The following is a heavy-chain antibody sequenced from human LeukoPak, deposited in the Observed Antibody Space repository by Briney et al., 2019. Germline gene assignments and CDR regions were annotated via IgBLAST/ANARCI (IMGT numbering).Heavy chain of an antibody. CDR1: GFTFSSYA. CDR3: AKDVSGYYRTVDY. D-gene: IGHD3-22*01. CDR2: ISYDGSNK. J-gene: IGHJ4*02. Sequence: GGSLRLSCAASGFTFSSYAMHWVRQAPGKGLEWVAVISYDGSNKYYADSVKGRFTISRDNSKNTLYLQMNSLRAEDTAVYYCAKDVSGYYRTVDYWGQGTLVTVSS. V-gene: IGHV3-30*04.